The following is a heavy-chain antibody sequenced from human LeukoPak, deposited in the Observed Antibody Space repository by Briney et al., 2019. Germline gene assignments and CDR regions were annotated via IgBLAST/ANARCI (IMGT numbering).Heavy chain of an antibody. CDR2: IYNSGIT. Sequence: SETLSLTCTVSGGSVSSHFWSWIRQPPGKGLEWIGYIYNSGITNYNPSLKSRVTMSVDTSKNQFSLMLRSVTAADTAVYYCARDHLPAGAPGYYTDVWGKGTTVTVSS. CDR1: GGSVSSHF. CDR3: ARDHLPAGAPGYYTDV. D-gene: IGHD4/OR15-4a*01. V-gene: IGHV4-59*02. J-gene: IGHJ6*03.